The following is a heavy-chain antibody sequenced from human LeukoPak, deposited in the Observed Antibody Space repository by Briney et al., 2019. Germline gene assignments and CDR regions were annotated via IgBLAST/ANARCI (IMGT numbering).Heavy chain of an antibody. D-gene: IGHD3-22*01. CDR2: IYYSGNT. J-gene: IGHJ4*02. Sequence: SETLSLTCIVSGGSISSSNSYWGWIRQPPGKGLEWIGSIYYSGNTYYNSSLKSRVTISIDTSKNQFSLNLNSVTAADTAVYYCARRGYYYELADYWGQGTLVTVSS. CDR1: GGSISSSNSY. V-gene: IGHV4-39*01. CDR3: ARRGYYYELADY.